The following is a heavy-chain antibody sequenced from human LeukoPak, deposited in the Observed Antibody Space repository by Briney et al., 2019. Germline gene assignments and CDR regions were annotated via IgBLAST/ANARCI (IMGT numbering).Heavy chain of an antibody. J-gene: IGHJ4*02. CDR2: ISYDGSNK. CDR3: AKDLGDCGGDCYLV. CDR1: GFTFSSYG. Sequence: GRSLRLSCAASGFTFSSYGMHWVRQAPGKGLEWVAVISYDGSNKFYADSVKGRFTISRDNSKNTLYLQMNSLRAEDTAVCYCAKDLGDCGGDCYLVWGQGTLVTVSS. D-gene: IGHD2-21*02. V-gene: IGHV3-30*18.